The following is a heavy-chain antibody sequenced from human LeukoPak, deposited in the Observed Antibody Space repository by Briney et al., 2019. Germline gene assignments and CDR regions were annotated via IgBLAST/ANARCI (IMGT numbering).Heavy chain of an antibody. CDR2: ITPIFGTS. CDR1: GGTFSSYG. D-gene: IGHD6-19*01. Sequence: KVSCKASGGTFSSYGINWVRLAPGQGLEWMGGITPIFGTSTYAQKFQVGVTITADESTSTAYMELSRLRSEDTAVYYCVLAVAGTGYFQHWGQGTLVTVSS. V-gene: IGHV1-69*01. J-gene: IGHJ1*01. CDR3: VLAVAGTGYFQH.